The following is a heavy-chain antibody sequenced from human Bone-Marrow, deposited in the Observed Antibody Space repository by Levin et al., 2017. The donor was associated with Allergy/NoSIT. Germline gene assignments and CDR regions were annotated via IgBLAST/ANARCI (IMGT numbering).Heavy chain of an antibody. V-gene: IGHV1-18*01. J-gene: IGHJ4*02. CDR3: ARAGLSSITIFGVVTKNQPYYFDY. Sequence: ASVKVSCKASGYTFTSYGISWVRQAPGQGLEWMGWISAYNGNTNYAQKLQGRVTMTTDTSTSTAYMELRSLRSDDTAVYYCARAGLSSITIFGVVTKNQPYYFDYWGQGTLVTVSS. CDR1: GYTFTSYG. CDR2: ISAYNGNT. D-gene: IGHD3-3*01.